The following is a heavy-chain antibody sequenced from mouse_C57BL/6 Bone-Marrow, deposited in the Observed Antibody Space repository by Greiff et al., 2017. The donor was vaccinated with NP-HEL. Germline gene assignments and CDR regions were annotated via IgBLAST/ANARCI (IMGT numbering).Heavy chain of an antibody. V-gene: IGHV1-54*01. D-gene: IGHD2-1*01. CDR2: INPGSGGT. J-gene: IGHJ2*01. CDR3: ARSLWYSLDY. CDR1: GYAFTNYL. Sequence: VQRVESGAELVRPGTSVKVSCKASGYAFTNYLIEWVKQRPGQGLEWIGVINPGSGGTNYNEKFKGKATLTADKSSSTAYMQLSSLTSEDSAVYFCARSLWYSLDYWGQGTTLTVSS.